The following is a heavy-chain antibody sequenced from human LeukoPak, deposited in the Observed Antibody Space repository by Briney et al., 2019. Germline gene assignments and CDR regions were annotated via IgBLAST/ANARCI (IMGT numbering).Heavy chain of an antibody. V-gene: IGHV4-34*01. CDR3: ARQRITMVRGVIPLGMYYFDY. CDR1: GGSFSGYY. J-gene: IGHJ4*02. D-gene: IGHD3-10*01. CDR2: INHSGST. Sequence: SETLSLTCAVYGGSFSGYYWSWIRQPPGKGLEWIGEINHSGSTNYNPSLKSRVTISVDTSKNQFSLKLSSVTAADTAVYYCARQRITMVRGVIPLGMYYFDYWGQGTLVTVSS.